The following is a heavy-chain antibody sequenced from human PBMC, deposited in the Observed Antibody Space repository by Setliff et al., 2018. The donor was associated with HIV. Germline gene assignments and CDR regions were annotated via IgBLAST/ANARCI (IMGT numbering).Heavy chain of an antibody. CDR3: ARGGDRMQIWSRFPFDI. CDR1: GYTFNNYA. CDR2: INTNTGSP. Sequence: ASGKVSCKASGYTFNNYALYWVRQAPGQGFEWMGWINTNTGSPTYAQGFTRRFVFSLDPSVRTAYLQITGLKAEDTAVYYCARGGDRMQIWSRFPFDIWGQGTMVTVSS. V-gene: IGHV7-4-1*02. D-gene: IGHD3-10*01. J-gene: IGHJ3*02.